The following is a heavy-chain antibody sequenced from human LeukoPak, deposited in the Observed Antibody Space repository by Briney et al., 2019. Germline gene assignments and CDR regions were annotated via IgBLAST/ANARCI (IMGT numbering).Heavy chain of an antibody. D-gene: IGHD3-9*01. CDR1: GGSISSYY. CDR2: IYHSGST. Sequence: SETLSLTCTVSGGSISSYYWSWIRQPPGKGLEWIGYIYHSGSTKYNPSLKSRVTISVDTSKNQFSLKLSSVTAADTAVYYCARNSRAGLQIYDILTGYYTGYYYYYMDVWGKGTTVTISS. CDR3: ARNSRAGLQIYDILTGYYTGYYYYYMDV. V-gene: IGHV4-59*01. J-gene: IGHJ6*03.